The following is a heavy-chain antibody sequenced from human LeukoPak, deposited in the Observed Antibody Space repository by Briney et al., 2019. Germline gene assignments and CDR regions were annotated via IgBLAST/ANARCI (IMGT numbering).Heavy chain of an antibody. CDR2: IYYSGST. Sequence: SETLSLTCRVSGGSIRSSSYYWGWIRQPPGKGLEWIGSIYYSGSTYYNPSLKSRVTISVDTSKNQFSLKLSSVTAADTAVYYCARYSYGSEGAHFDYWGQGTLVTVSS. D-gene: IGHD5-18*01. CDR3: ARYSYGSEGAHFDY. CDR1: GGSIRSSSYY. V-gene: IGHV4-39*01. J-gene: IGHJ4*02.